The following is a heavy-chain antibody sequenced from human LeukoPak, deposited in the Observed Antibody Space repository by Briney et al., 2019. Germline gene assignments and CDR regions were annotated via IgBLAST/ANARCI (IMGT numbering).Heavy chain of an antibody. CDR3: ARDGAVAVPHFDY. J-gene: IGHJ4*02. D-gene: IGHD6-19*01. V-gene: IGHV1-69*04. CDR1: GGTFSSYA. CDR2: IIPIFGIA. Sequence: SVKVSCKASGGTFSSYAISWVRQAPGQRLEWMGRIIPIFGIANYAQKFQGRVTITADKSTSTAYMELSSLRSEDTAVYYCARDGAVAVPHFDYWGQGTLVTVSS.